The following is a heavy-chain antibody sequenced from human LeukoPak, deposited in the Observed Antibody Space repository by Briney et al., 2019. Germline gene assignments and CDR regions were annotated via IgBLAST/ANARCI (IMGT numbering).Heavy chain of an antibody. V-gene: IGHV3-48*04. CDR2: ITASGTAM. CDR3: ARDYSTYYYDSSGSGRFDP. Sequence: PGGSLRLSCAASGFTFSSYSMNWVRQAPGKGLEWVSHITASGTAMFYADSVKGRFTISRDNAKNSLYLQMNSLRAEDTAVYYCARDYSTYYYDSSGSGRFDPWGQGTLVTVSS. CDR1: GFTFSSYS. D-gene: IGHD3-22*01. J-gene: IGHJ5*02.